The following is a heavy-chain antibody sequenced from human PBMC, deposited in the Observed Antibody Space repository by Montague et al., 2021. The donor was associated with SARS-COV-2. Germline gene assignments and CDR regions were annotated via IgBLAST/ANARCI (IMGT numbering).Heavy chain of an antibody. CDR1: GFTFSRYA. D-gene: IGHD3-16*02. CDR2: ISYDGSNK. CDR3: ARDNYDYVWGSYRYIY. V-gene: IGHV3-30*04. J-gene: IGHJ4*02. Sequence: SLRLSCAASGFTFSRYAMHWVRQAPGKGLEWVAVISYDGSNKYYXXSVKVRFTISRDNSKNTLYLQMNSLRAEDTAVYYCARDNYDYVWGSYRYIYWGQGTLVTVSS.